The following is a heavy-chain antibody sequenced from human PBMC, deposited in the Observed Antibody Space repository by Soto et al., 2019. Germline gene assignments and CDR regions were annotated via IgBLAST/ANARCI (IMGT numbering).Heavy chain of an antibody. Sequence: PSETLSLTCAVSCYSISSRFYWGWLRPPPGKGLEWIGSVSHIGSTHYNASLKSRVNISLDTSRNQFSLKLNSVTAADTAVYYCAGDNNSWSWFYCWGQGTRVTVSS. J-gene: IGHJ4*02. CDR3: AGDNNSWSWFYC. V-gene: IGHV4-38-2*01. CDR1: CYSISSRFY. CDR2: VSHIGST. D-gene: IGHD6-13*01.